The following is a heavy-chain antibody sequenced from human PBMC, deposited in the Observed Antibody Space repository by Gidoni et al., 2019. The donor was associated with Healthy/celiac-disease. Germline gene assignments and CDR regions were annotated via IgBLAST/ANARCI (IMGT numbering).Heavy chain of an antibody. CDR2: INHSGST. CDR1: GGSFSGYY. J-gene: IGHJ4*02. Sequence: QVQLQQWCAGLLKPSETLSLTCAVYGGSFSGYYWSWIRQPPGKGLEWIGEINHSGSTNYNPSLKSRVTISVDTSKNQFSLKLSSVTAADTAVYYCASPAPDYSLDYWGQGTLVTVSS. D-gene: IGHD4-4*01. V-gene: IGHV4-34*01. CDR3: ASPAPDYSLDY.